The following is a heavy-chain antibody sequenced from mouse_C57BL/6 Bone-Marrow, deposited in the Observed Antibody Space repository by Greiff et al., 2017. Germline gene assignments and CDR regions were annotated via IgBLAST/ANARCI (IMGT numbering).Heavy chain of an antibody. J-gene: IGHJ4*01. V-gene: IGHV5-16*01. D-gene: IGHD2-2*01. CDR2: INYDGSST. Sequence: EVKLMESEGGLVQPGSSMKLSCTASGFTFSDYYMAWVRQVPEKGLEWVANINYDGSSTYYLDSLKSRFIISRDNAKNILYLQMSSLKSEDTATYYCARAGYYDAMDYWGQGTSVTVSS. CDR1: GFTFSDYY. CDR3: ARAGYYDAMDY.